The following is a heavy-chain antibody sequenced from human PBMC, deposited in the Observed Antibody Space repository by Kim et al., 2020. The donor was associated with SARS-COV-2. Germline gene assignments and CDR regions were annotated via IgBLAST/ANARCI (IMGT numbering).Heavy chain of an antibody. CDR2: IYYSGST. J-gene: IGHJ1*01. CDR3: VRGRGIAVAGIGPWTQYFQH. Sequence: SETLSLTCTVSGGSISSGGYYWSWIRQHPGKGLEWIGYIYYSGSTHYNPSLKSRVTISVDTSKNQFSLKLSSVTAADTAVYYCVRGRGIAVAGIGPWTQYFQHWGQGTLCTVSS. D-gene: IGHD6-19*01. V-gene: IGHV4-31*03. CDR1: GGSISSGGYY.